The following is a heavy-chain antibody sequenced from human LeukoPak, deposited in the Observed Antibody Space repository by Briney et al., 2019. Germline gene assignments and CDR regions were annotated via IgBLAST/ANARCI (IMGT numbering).Heavy chain of an antibody. V-gene: IGHV3-21*01. Sequence: GGSLRPSCAASGFTFSSYSINWVRQAPGKGLEWVSSISSSSIYIYYADSVKGRFTISRDNAKNSLYLQMNSLRAEDTALYFCARDATTEPGTVYMDVWGKGTTVTISS. D-gene: IGHD6-13*01. CDR2: ISSSSIYI. CDR3: ARDATTEPGTVYMDV. CDR1: GFTFSSYS. J-gene: IGHJ6*03.